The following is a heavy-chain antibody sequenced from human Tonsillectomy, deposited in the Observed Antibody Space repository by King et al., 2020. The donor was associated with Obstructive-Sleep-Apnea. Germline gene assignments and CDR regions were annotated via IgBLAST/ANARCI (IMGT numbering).Heavy chain of an antibody. CDR3: ARVSRVVVVAAGWFDP. CDR1: GFTFSDYY. D-gene: IGHD2-15*01. J-gene: IGHJ5*02. Sequence: VQLVESGGGLVKPGGSLRLSCAASGFTFSDYYMSWIRQAPGKGLEWVSYISSSSSYTNYADSVKGRFTISRDNAKNSLYLQMNSLRAEDTAVYYCARVSRVVVVAAGWFDPWGQGTLVTVSS. V-gene: IGHV3-11*06. CDR2: ISSSSSYT.